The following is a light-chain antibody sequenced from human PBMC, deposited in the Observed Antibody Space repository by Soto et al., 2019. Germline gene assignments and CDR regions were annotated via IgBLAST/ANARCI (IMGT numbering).Light chain of an antibody. CDR2: DVT. CDR1: SSDVGGYDY. J-gene: IGLJ2*01. V-gene: IGLV2-14*03. Sequence: QSALTQPASVSGSAGQSITISCTGTSSDVGGYDYVSWYQHHPGKAPKLIIYDVTYRPSGVSNRFSGSKSGNTASLTISGLQAEDEADYYCSSYTSSNPLFGGGTKVTVL. CDR3: SSYTSSNPL.